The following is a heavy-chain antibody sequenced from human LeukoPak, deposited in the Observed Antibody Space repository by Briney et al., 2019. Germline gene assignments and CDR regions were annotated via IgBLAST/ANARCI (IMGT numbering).Heavy chain of an antibody. CDR1: GFTFSSYA. CDR2: ISGSGGST. Sequence: GGSLRLSCAASGFTFSSYAMGWVRQAPGKGLEWVSAISGSGGSTYYADSVKGRFTISRDNSKNTLYLQMNSLRAEDTAVYYCAITMGPYYYDSSGLDYWGQGTLVTVSS. V-gene: IGHV3-23*01. D-gene: IGHD3-22*01. CDR3: AITMGPYYYDSSGLDY. J-gene: IGHJ4*02.